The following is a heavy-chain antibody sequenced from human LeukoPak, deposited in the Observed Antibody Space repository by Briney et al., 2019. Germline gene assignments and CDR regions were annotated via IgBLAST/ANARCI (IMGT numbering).Heavy chain of an antibody. CDR1: GFTFSSFG. CDR2: IWYDGSEK. J-gene: IGHJ3*02. CDR3: ARGGNAFDT. Sequence: GGSLRLSCAASGFTFSSFGMHWVRQAPGKGLEWVAVIWYDGSEKFYADSVKGRFTISRDNSKNTLYLQMNSLRVEDTAAYYCARGGNAFDTWSQGTVVTVSS. V-gene: IGHV3-33*01.